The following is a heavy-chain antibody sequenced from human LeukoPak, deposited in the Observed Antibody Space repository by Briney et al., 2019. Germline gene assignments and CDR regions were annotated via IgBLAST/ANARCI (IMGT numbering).Heavy chain of an antibody. D-gene: IGHD1-7*01. V-gene: IGHV4-59*01. CDR2: IHDSGST. Sequence: SETLSLTCTVSGGSISGYYWSWIRQPPGKGLEWIGYIHDSGSTNYNSSLKSRVTISVDTSKNQFSLRLSSVTAADTAVYYCARDNWNYGSSMDVWGQGTTVTVSS. CDR1: GGSISGYY. J-gene: IGHJ6*02. CDR3: ARDNWNYGSSMDV.